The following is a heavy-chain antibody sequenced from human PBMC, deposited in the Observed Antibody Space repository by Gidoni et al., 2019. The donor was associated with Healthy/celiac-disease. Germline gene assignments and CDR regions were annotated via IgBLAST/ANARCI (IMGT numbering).Heavy chain of an antibody. Sequence: QFKLQASGPVLVKPSATLSLTCTVSGSSISSYYWSWIRQPPGKGLEWIGYIYYSGSTNYNPSLKSRVTISVDTSKNQFSLKLSSVTAADTAVYYCARQNGSGSYYLEYYFDYWGQGTMVTVSS. D-gene: IGHD3-10*01. V-gene: IGHV4-59*01. CDR3: ARQNGSGSYYLEYYFDY. CDR2: IYYSGST. J-gene: IGHJ4*02. CDR1: GSSISSYY.